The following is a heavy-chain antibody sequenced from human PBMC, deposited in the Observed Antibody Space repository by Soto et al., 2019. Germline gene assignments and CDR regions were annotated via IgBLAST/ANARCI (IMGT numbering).Heavy chain of an antibody. CDR2: INGGGTA. CDR3: ARDQIGYARFDY. D-gene: IGHD2-2*01. J-gene: IGHJ4*02. V-gene: IGHV3-23*01. CDR1: GFTFSSYA. Sequence: GGSLRLSCAASGFTFSSYAMSGVRQAPEKGLEWVSAINGGGTAYYTNSVKGRFTISRDNSKNTVYLEMNSLTAEDTAIYYCARDQIGYARFDYWGQGAQVTVSS.